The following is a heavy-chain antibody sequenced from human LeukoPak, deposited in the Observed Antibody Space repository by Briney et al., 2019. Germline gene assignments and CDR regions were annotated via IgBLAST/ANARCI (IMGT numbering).Heavy chain of an antibody. CDR3: ARALSPRPPHDAFDI. V-gene: IGHV4-39*07. Sequence: SETLSLTCTVSGGSISSSSYYWGWIRQPPGKGLEWIGSIYYSGSTYYNPSLKSRVTISVDTSKNQFSLKLSSVTAADTAVYYCARALSPRPPHDAFDIWGQGTMVTVSS. J-gene: IGHJ3*02. CDR2: IYYSGST. CDR1: GGSISSSSYY.